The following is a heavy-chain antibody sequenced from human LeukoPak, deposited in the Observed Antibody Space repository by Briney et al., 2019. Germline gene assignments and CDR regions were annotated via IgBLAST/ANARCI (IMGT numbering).Heavy chain of an antibody. V-gene: IGHV4-34*01. CDR2: INHSGST. Sequence: SETLSLTCAAYGGSFSAYYWSWIRQPPGKGLEWIGEINHSGSTNYNPSLKSRVTISVDTSKNQFSLKLTSVTAADTAVYYCARNSSGNYFDYWGQGTLVTVSS. CDR3: ARNSSGNYFDY. J-gene: IGHJ4*02. CDR1: GGSFSAYY. D-gene: IGHD1-26*01.